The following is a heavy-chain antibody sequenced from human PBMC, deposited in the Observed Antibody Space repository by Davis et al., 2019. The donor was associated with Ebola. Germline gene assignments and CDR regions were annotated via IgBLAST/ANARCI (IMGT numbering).Heavy chain of an antibody. V-gene: IGHV4-61*01. CDR3: ARATGYSSGWSDRYFDY. D-gene: IGHD6-19*01. CDR1: GGSVSSGSYY. Sequence: PSETLSLTCTVSGGSVSSGSYYWSWIRQPPGKGLEWIGYIYYSGSTNYNPSLKSRVTISVDTSKNQFSLKLSSVTAADTAVYYCARATGYSSGWSDRYFDYWGQGTLVTVSS. CDR2: IYYSGST. J-gene: IGHJ4*02.